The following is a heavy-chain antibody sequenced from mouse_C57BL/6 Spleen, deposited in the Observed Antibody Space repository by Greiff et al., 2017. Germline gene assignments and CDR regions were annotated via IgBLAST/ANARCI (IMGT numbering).Heavy chain of an antibody. CDR3: ARGGTSPRGFAY. V-gene: IGHV1-55*01. J-gene: IGHJ3*01. Sequence: QVQLQQPGAELVKPGASVKMSCKASGYTFTSYWITWVKQRPGQGLEWIGDIYPGSGSTNYNEKFKSKATLTVDTSSSTAYMQLSSLTSEDSAVYYGARGGTSPRGFAYWGQGTLVTVSA. CDR1: GYTFTSYW. CDR2: IYPGSGST.